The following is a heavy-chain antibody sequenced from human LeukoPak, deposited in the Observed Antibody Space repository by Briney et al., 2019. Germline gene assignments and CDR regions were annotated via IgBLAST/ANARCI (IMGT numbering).Heavy chain of an antibody. D-gene: IGHD2-15*01. J-gene: IGHJ6*02. Sequence: PGGSLRLSCAASGFTFSSYAMSWVRQAPGKGLEWVSAISGSGGSTYYADSVKGRFTISRDNSKNTLYLQMSSLRAEDTAVYYCAKDPWVSSGYFYYGMDVWGQGTTVTVSS. CDR1: GFTFSSYA. CDR2: ISGSGGST. CDR3: AKDPWVSSGYFYYGMDV. V-gene: IGHV3-23*01.